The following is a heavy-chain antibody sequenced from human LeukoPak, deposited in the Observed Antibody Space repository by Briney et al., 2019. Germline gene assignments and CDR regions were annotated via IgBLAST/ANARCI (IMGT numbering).Heavy chain of an antibody. Sequence: SETLSLTCTVSGGSISSYYWSWIRQPPGKGLEWIWYIYYSGSTNCNPSLKSRVTISVDTSKNQFSLKLSSVTAADTAVYYCARGRALRFLEWLFLDYWGQGTLVTVSS. D-gene: IGHD3-3*01. V-gene: IGHV4-59*01. J-gene: IGHJ4*02. CDR1: GGSISSYY. CDR3: ARGRALRFLEWLFLDY. CDR2: IYYSGST.